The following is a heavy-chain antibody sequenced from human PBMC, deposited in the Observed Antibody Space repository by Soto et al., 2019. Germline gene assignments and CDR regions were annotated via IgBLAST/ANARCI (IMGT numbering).Heavy chain of an antibody. CDR3: AKDVWGPDY. CDR1: GFTFSSYW. J-gene: IGHJ4*02. CDR2: INEDGSVK. Sequence: EVQLVESGGGLVQPGGSLRVSCAASGFTFSSYWMTWVRQAPGQGLECVANINEDGSVKNYVDSVKGRFTISRDNGKNSLYLQMNNLRADDTAIYYCAKDVWGPDYWGQGTLVTVSP. D-gene: IGHD3-16*01. V-gene: IGHV3-7*03.